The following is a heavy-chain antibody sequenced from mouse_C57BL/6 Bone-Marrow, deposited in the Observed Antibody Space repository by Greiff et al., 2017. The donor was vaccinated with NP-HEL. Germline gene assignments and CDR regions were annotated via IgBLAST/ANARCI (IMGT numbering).Heavy chain of an antibody. CDR3: AREGPVVDWYFDV. CDR1: GYTFTDYY. J-gene: IGHJ1*03. Sequence: EVQLQQSGPELVKPGASVKISCKASGYTFTDYYMNWVKQSHGKSLEWIGDINPNNGGTSYNQKFKGKATLTVDKSSSTAYMELRSLTSEDSAVHYCAREGPVVDWYFDVWGTGTTVTVSS. V-gene: IGHV1-26*01. CDR2: INPNNGGT. D-gene: IGHD1-1*01.